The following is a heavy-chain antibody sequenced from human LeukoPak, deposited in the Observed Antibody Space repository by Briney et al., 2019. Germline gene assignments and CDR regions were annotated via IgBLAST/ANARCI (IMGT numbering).Heavy chain of an antibody. CDR3: TTGNP. CDR2: MKSKPEGGTT. J-gene: IGHJ5*02. V-gene: IGHV3-15*01. Sequence: GGSLRLSCLTSGFTFVNASMSWVRQAPGKGLEWVGLMKSKPEGGTTFYAAPVKDRFSISRDDSRNTLYLQMNSLTIGDTGVYYCTTGNPWGQGTLVSVSS. CDR1: GFTFVNAS.